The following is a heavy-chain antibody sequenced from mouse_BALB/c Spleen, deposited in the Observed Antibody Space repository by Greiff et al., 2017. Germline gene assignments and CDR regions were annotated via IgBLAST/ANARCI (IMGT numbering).Heavy chain of an antibody. Sequence: QVQLQQPGAELVKPGASVKLSCKASGYTFTSYWMHWVKQRPGQGLEWIGEINPSNGRTNYNEKFKSKATLTVDKSSSTAYRQLSSLTSEDSAVYYCARGERIYYGYEGYAMDYWGQGTSVTGSS. V-gene: IGHV1S81*02. CDR2: INPSNGRT. D-gene: IGHD2-2*01. CDR1: GYTFTSYW. J-gene: IGHJ4*01. CDR3: ARGERIYYGYEGYAMDY.